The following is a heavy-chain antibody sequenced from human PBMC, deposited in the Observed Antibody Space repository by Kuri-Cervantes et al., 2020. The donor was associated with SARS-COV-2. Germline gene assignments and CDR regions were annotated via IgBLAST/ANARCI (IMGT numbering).Heavy chain of an antibody. D-gene: IGHD6-13*01. V-gene: IGHV2-26*01. CDR3: ARTQIAAAGIHASNWFDP. Sequence: SGPTLVKPTETLTLTCTVSGFSLSNARMGVSWIRQPPGKALEWLAHIFSNDEKSYSTSLKSRLTISKDTSKNQVVLTMTNMDPVDTATYYCARTQIAAAGIHASNWFDPWGQGTLVTVSS. CDR2: IFSNDEK. J-gene: IGHJ5*02. CDR1: GFSLSNARMG.